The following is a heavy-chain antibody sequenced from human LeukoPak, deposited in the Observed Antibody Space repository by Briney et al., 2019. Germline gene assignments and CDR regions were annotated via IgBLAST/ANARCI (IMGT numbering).Heavy chain of an antibody. Sequence: GEPLKISCKGSGYIFSTYWIAWVRHLPGKGLEWMGVIYPGDSETRYSPSFQGQVTISADKSISTAYLQWSSLKASDTAVYYCARIMVGATGDYWGQGTLVTVSS. CDR3: ARIMVGATGDY. D-gene: IGHD1-26*01. CDR1: GYIFSTYW. CDR2: IYPGDSET. V-gene: IGHV5-51*01. J-gene: IGHJ4*02.